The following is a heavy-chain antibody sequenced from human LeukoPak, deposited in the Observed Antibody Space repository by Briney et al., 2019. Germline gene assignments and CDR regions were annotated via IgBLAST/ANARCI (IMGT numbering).Heavy chain of an antibody. Sequence: ASVMVSCKASGGTFSSYAISWVRQAPGQGLEWMGGIIPIFGTANYAQKFQGRVTITADESTSTAYMELSSLRSEDTAVYYCARGDSSWYDYWGQGTLVTVSS. CDR1: GGTFSSYA. J-gene: IGHJ4*02. D-gene: IGHD6-13*01. V-gene: IGHV1-69*01. CDR3: ARGDSSWYDY. CDR2: IIPIFGTA.